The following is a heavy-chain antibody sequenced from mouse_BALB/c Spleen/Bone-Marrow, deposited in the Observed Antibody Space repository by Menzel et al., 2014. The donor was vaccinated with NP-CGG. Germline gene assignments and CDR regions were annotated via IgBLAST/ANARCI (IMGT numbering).Heavy chain of an antibody. Sequence: EVQGVESGGGLVQPGGSRKLSCAASGFTFSSFGMHWVRPAPEKGLEWVAYISNGSSPIYYADTVKGRFTISRDNPKNTLFLQMTSLRSEDTAMYYCARKGAMITHYYAMDYWGQGTSVTVSS. V-gene: IGHV5-17*02. CDR1: GFTFSSFG. CDR2: ISNGSSPI. CDR3: ARKGAMITHYYAMDY. J-gene: IGHJ4*01. D-gene: IGHD2-4*01.